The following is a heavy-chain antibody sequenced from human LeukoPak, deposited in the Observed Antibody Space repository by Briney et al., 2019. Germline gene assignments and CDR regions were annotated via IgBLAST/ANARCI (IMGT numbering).Heavy chain of an antibody. J-gene: IGHJ3*02. CDR2: IYYSGST. D-gene: IGHD3-22*01. Sequence: SETLSLTCTVSGGSISSGGYYWSWIRQHPGKGLEWIGYIYYSGSTNYNPSLKSRVTISVDTSKNQFSLKLSSVTAADTAVYYCATGVGSGYSDAFDIWGQGTMVTVSS. CDR1: GGSISSGGYY. CDR3: ATGVGSGYSDAFDI. V-gene: IGHV4-61*08.